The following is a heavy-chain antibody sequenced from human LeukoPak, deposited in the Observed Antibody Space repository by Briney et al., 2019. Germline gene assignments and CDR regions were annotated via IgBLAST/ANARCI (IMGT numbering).Heavy chain of an antibody. D-gene: IGHD4/OR15-4a*01. V-gene: IGHV3-23*01. CDR2: VSASGGRT. Sequence: GGTLRLSCAASGFSFSTYGMSRVRQAPERGLEWVSRVSASGGRTYYADSVKGRFTISRDNSKNTLYLQMDSLRVEDTAIYYCARFSRVQSCFWGQGTLVTVSS. CDR3: ARFSRVQSCF. J-gene: IGHJ4*02. CDR1: GFSFSTYG.